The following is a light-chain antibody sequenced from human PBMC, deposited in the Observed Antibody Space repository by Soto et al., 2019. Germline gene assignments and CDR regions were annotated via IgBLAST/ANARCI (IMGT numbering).Light chain of an antibody. V-gene: IGLV1-47*01. Sequence: QSVLTQPPSASGTPGQRVTISCSGSSSNIRIHYVYWYQQLPGTAPKLLIHRNDQRPSGVPDRFSGSKSGSSASLAISGLRSEDEADYYCATWDDSLSGFFVFGSGTKLTVL. CDR1: SSNIRIHY. J-gene: IGLJ1*01. CDR3: ATWDDSLSGFFV. CDR2: RND.